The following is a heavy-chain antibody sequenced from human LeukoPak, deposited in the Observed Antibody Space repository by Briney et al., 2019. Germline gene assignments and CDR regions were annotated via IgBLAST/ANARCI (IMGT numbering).Heavy chain of an antibody. J-gene: IGHJ4*02. CDR1: GFTFSNYW. D-gene: IGHD4-11*01. Sequence: GGSLRLSCAASGFTFSNYWMSWVRQAPGKGREWVANIKKDGSENNYVGSVKGRFTISRDNAKSLFYLQMNSLRAEDTALYYCATDSYSKGDYWGQGTLVTVSS. CDR2: IKKDGSEN. V-gene: IGHV3-7*05. CDR3: ATDSYSKGDY.